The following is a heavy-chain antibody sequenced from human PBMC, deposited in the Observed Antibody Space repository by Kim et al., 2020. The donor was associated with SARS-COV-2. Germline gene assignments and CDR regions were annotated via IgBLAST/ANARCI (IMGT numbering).Heavy chain of an antibody. V-gene: IGHV3-23*01. CDR3: AKDSVHDYGDQLDY. J-gene: IGHJ4*02. CDR1: GFTFSRYA. CDR2: ICWSGART. D-gene: IGHD4-17*01. Sequence: GGSLRLSCAASGFTFSRYAMSWVRQAPGKGLDWVSAICWSGARTYYADSVEGRFTISRDNSKNTMYLQMNSLRAEDTAVYYCAKDSVHDYGDQLDYWGQGMLVTVSS.